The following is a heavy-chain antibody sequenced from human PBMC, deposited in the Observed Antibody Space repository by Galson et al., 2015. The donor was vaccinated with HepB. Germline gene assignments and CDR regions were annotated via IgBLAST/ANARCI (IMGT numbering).Heavy chain of an antibody. J-gene: IGHJ5*02. Sequence: LSLTCAVSGGSISSSNWWSWVRQPPGKGLEWIGEIYHSGSTNYIPSLKSRVTISVDKSKNQFSLKLSSVTAADTAVYYCARDRGGVAVAAQRRQRNWFDPWGQGTLVTVSS. CDR3: ARDRGGVAVAAQRRQRNWFDP. CDR1: GGSISSSNW. V-gene: IGHV4-4*02. D-gene: IGHD6-19*01. CDR2: IYHSGST.